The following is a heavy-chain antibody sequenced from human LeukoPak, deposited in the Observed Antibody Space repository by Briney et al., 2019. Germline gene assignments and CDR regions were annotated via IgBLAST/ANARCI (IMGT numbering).Heavy chain of an antibody. D-gene: IGHD3-10*01. CDR3: ARDIGLLWFGELMGRY. CDR1: GYTFTGYY. V-gene: IGHV1-2*02. CDR2: INPNSGGT. Sequence: ASVKVSCKASGYTFTGYYMHWVRQAPGQGLEWMGWINPNSGGTNYAQKLQGRVTMTTDTSTSTAYMELRSLRSDDTAVYYCARDIGLLWFGELMGRYWGQGTLVTVSS. J-gene: IGHJ4*02.